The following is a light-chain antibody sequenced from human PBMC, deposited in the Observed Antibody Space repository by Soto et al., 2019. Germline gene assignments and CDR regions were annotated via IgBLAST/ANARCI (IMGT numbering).Light chain of an antibody. CDR1: SSDVGFYNR. Sequence: QSALTQPPSVSGSPGQSVTISCTGTSSDVGFYNRVSWYQQPPGTAPKLMIYEVSNRPSGVPDRFSGSKSGNTASLTISGLQAEDEADYYCSSYVSSTTPVVFGGGTKLTVL. CDR3: SSYVSSTTPVV. CDR2: EVS. J-gene: IGLJ2*01. V-gene: IGLV2-18*02.